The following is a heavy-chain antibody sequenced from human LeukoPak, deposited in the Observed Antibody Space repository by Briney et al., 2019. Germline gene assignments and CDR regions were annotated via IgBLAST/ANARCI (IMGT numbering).Heavy chain of an antibody. V-gene: IGHV3-30*02. D-gene: IGHD6-19*01. CDR1: GFTFSSYG. CDR2: IRYDGSNK. Sequence: GGSLRLSCAASGFTFSSYGMHWVRQAPGKGLEWVAFIRYDGSNKYYADSVRGRFNISRDNSKNTLYLQMNSLRAEDTAVYYCAKDRASSGSPRGFDYWGQGTLVTVSS. J-gene: IGHJ4*02. CDR3: AKDRASSGSPRGFDY.